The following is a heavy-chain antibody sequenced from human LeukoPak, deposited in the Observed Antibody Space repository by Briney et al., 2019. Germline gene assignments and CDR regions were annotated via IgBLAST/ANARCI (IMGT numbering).Heavy chain of an antibody. V-gene: IGHV3-74*01. CDR2: IKSDGSIT. D-gene: IGHD1-7*01. J-gene: IGHJ4*02. CDR1: GFTFSSYW. CDR3: TLVWAGRTNDY. Sequence: GGSLRVSCAASGFTFSSYWMHWVRQAPGKGLVWVSRIKSDGSITSYADSVKGRFTISRDNAKNTLYLQMNSLKTEDTAVYYCTLVWAGRTNDYRGQGTLVTVSS.